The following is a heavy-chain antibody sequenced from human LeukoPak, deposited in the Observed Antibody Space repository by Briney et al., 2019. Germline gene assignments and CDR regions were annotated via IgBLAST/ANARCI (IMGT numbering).Heavy chain of an antibody. CDR1: GFTFDDYA. D-gene: IGHD3-9*01. J-gene: IGHJ4*02. Sequence: PGRSLRLSCAASGFTFDDYAMHWVRQAPGKGLEWVSGISWNSDDIGYADSVKGRFTISRDSAKNSLYLQMNSLRAEDTALYYCAKSRYYDILTGQTYYFDYWGQGTLVTVSS. CDR3: AKSRYYDILTGQTYYFDY. V-gene: IGHV3-9*01. CDR2: ISWNSDDI.